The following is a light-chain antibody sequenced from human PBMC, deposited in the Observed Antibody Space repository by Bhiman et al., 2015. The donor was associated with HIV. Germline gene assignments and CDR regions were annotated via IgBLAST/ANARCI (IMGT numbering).Light chain of an antibody. CDR1: SSDVGYYNS. J-gene: IGLJ3*02. CDR3: AAWDDSLSAWV. Sequence: QSALTQPPSASGSPGQSVTISCTGTSSDVGYYNSVSWYQHHPGKAPQLLIYEVNKRHPGVPDRFSGSKSGTSASLAISGLRSEDEADYYCAAWDDSLSAWVFGGGAKLTVL. V-gene: IGLV2-8*01. CDR2: EVN.